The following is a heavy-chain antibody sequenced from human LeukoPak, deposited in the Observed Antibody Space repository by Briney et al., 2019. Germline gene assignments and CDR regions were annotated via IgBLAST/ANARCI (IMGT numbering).Heavy chain of an antibody. Sequence: PGGSLRLSCAASGFTFSNYWMSWVRQAPGKGLEWVANMKQDGNEKYYVDSVKGRFTISRDNAKNSLYLQMNSLRAEDTAVYYCARSRTSLYCSSTSCPGNYFDYWGQGTLVTVSS. V-gene: IGHV3-7*03. CDR3: ARSRTSLYCSSTSCPGNYFDY. J-gene: IGHJ4*02. CDR2: MKQDGNEK. D-gene: IGHD2-2*01. CDR1: GFTFSNYW.